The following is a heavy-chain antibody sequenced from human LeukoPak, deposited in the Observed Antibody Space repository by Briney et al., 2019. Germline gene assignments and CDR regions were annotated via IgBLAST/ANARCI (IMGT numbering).Heavy chain of an antibody. Sequence: PSETLSLTCTVSGGSISSAYWSWIRQPPGKGLEWIGYIYYIGSTNYNPSLKSRITISVDTSKSHFSLKLSSVTAADTAVYYCARVVGATGSSDYWGQGTLVTVSS. D-gene: IGHD1-26*01. J-gene: IGHJ4*02. CDR1: GGSISSAY. CDR3: ARVVGATGSSDY. V-gene: IGHV4-59*01. CDR2: IYYIGST.